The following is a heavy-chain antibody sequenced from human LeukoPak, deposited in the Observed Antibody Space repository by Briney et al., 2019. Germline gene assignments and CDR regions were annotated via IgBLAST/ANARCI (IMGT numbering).Heavy chain of an antibody. CDR1: GYSFTSYW. Sequence: GESLKISCKGSGYSFTSYWIGWVRQMPGKGLEWMGIIYPGDSDTRYSPSFQGQVTISADKSISTAYLQWSSLKASDTAMYYCARGRYYYDSSGYTPNAFDIWGQGTMVAVSS. J-gene: IGHJ3*02. CDR2: IYPGDSDT. V-gene: IGHV5-51*01. D-gene: IGHD3-22*01. CDR3: ARGRYYYDSSGYTPNAFDI.